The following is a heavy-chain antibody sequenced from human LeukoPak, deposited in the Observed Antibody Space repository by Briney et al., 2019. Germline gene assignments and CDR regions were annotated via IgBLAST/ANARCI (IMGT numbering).Heavy chain of an antibody. CDR3: ARDLSLYSSSSGYYFDY. J-gene: IGHJ4*02. Sequence: ASVKVSCKASGYTFTSHYMHWVRQAPGQGLEWMGIINPSGGSTSYAQKFQGRVTMTRDMSTSTVYMELSSLRSEDTAVYYCARDLSLYSSSSGYYFDYWGQGTLVTVSS. D-gene: IGHD6-6*01. CDR1: GYTFTSHY. V-gene: IGHV1-46*01. CDR2: INPSGGST.